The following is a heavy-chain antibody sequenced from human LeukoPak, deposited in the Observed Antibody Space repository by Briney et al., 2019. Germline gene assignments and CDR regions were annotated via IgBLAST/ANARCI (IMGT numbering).Heavy chain of an antibody. CDR1: GGSISASSHY. D-gene: IGHD2-21*01. Sequence: SETLSLTCSVSGGSISASSHYWAGVRQPPGKGLEWIGSVYYTGSIRYNTSLQSRVTISVDMSNNDLFLTLSSATAADTAFYYCARRDYRAWFDPWGQGILVTVSP. CDR3: ARRDYRAWFDP. CDR2: VYYTGSI. V-gene: IGHV4-39*01. J-gene: IGHJ5*02.